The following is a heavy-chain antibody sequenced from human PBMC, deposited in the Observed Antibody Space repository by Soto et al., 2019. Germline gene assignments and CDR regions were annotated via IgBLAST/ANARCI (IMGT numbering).Heavy chain of an antibody. CDR3: ATYYYDSSGYSTPFDY. Sequence: ASVKVSCRASGYTFTGYYMHWVRQAPGQGLEWMGWINPNSGGTNYAQKFQGRVTMTRDTSISTAYMELSRLRSDDTAVYYCATYYYDSSGYSTPFDYWGQGPLVPVS. CDR1: GYTFTGYY. D-gene: IGHD3-22*01. J-gene: IGHJ4*02. V-gene: IGHV1-2*02. CDR2: INPNSGGT.